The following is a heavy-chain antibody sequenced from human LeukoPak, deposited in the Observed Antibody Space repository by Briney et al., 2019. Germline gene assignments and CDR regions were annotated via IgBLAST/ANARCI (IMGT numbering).Heavy chain of an antibody. V-gene: IGHV1-18*01. CDR3: AREGWRSIAARRGSRDYMDV. CDR2: ISGYNSKP. CDR1: GYSFTNYG. D-gene: IGHD6-6*01. Sequence: ASLKVSCKPSGYSFTNYGITWVRQAPGQGLEWMGWISGYNSKPFYAQNFQGRVTMTTDTSTSTVYMELRSLRSDDTAVYYCAREGWRSIAARRGSRDYMDVWGKGTTVIVSS. J-gene: IGHJ6*03.